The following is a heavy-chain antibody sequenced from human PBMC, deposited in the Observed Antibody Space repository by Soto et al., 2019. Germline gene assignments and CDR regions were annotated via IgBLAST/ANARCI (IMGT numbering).Heavy chain of an antibody. CDR1: GYTFTSYG. V-gene: IGHV1-18*01. CDR3: ARGRYGDY. D-gene: IGHD1-1*01. CDR2: ISAHNGNT. Sequence: QVHLVQSGAEVKKPGASVKVSCKGSGYTFTSYGITWVRQAPGQGLEWMGWISAHNGNTNYARKLQGRVTVTRDTSPSTAYMELRSLRSDDTAVYYCARGRYGDYWGQGALVTVSS. J-gene: IGHJ4*02.